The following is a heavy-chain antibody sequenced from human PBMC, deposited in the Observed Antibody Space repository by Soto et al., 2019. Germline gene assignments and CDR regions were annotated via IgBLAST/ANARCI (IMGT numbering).Heavy chain of an antibody. D-gene: IGHD3-22*01. V-gene: IGHV3-30*18. CDR1: GFTFSRYG. CDR3: AKGLPNYYDSSGYHPSHVLGGMDV. Sequence: GGSLRLSCAASGFTFSRYGMHWVRQAPGKGLEWVAVISYDGSNKYYADSVKGRFTISRDNSKNTLYLQMNSLRAEDTAAYYCAKGLPNYYDSSGYHPSHVLGGMDVWGQGTTVTVSS. J-gene: IGHJ6*02. CDR2: ISYDGSNK.